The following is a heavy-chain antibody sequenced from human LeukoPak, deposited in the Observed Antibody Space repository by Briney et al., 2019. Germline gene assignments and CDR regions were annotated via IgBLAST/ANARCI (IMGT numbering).Heavy chain of an antibody. CDR3: ARVKRFGGVIVLMGADY. CDR1: GFTFSSFW. J-gene: IGHJ4*02. D-gene: IGHD3-16*02. CDR2: INQDGSGK. Sequence: LTGGSLRLSCAASGFTFSSFWMSWVRQAPGKGLEWVANINQDGSGKYFVDSVKGRFTISRDNAKNSLYLQMNSLRAEDTAVYYCARVKRFGGVIVLMGADYWGQGTLVTVSS. V-gene: IGHV3-7*01.